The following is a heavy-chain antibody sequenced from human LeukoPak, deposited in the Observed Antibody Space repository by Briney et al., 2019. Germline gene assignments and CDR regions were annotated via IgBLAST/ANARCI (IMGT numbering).Heavy chain of an antibody. D-gene: IGHD6-6*01. CDR2: INHSGST. V-gene: IGHV4-34*01. CDR3: ARRGSMTGPPPL. Sequence: SETLSLTCAVYGGSFSGYYWSWIRQPPGKGLEWIGEINHSGSTSYNPSLKSRVTISVDSSKNQFSLKLSSVTAADTAVYYCARRGSMTGPPPLWGQGTLVIVSS. J-gene: IGHJ4*02. CDR1: GGSFSGYY.